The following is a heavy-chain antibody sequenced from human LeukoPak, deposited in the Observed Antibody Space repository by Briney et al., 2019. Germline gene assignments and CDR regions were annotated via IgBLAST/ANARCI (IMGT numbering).Heavy chain of an antibody. CDR3: ARILSRNYYDSSGYLDY. Sequence: SGPALVKPTQTLTLTCTFSGFSLSTSGMCVSWIRQPPGKALEWLALIDWDDDKYYSTSLKTRLTIPKDTSKNQVVLTMTNMDPVDTATYYCARILSRNYYDSSGYLDYWGQGTLVTVSS. J-gene: IGHJ4*02. V-gene: IGHV2-70*01. CDR1: GFSLSTSGMC. CDR2: IDWDDDK. D-gene: IGHD3-22*01.